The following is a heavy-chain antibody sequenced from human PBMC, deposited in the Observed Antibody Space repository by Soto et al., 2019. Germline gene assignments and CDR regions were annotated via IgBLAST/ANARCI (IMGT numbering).Heavy chain of an antibody. CDR3: ARGRGTVTTVTTHLDY. J-gene: IGHJ4*02. CDR1: GGSISSGGYY. V-gene: IGHV4-31*03. CDR2: IYYSGST. Sequence: QVQLQESGPGLVKPSQTLSLTCTVSGGSISSGGYYWSWIRQHPGKGLEWIGYIYYSGSTYYNPSLKSRVTISVDTSKNQFSLKLSSVTAADTAVYYGARGRGTVTTVTTHLDYWGQGTLVTVSS. D-gene: IGHD4-17*01.